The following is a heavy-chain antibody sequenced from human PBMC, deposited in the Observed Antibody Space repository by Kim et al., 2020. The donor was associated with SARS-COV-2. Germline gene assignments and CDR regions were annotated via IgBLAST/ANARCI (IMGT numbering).Heavy chain of an antibody. D-gene: IGHD3-10*01. CDR3: VRPSLGLSAGSKFDP. CDR1: DGSITSGLFY. V-gene: IGHV4-39*02. J-gene: IGHJ5*02. CDR2: VLFSGNV. Sequence: SETLSLTCTASDGSITSGLFYWGWIRQPPGKGLEWIGNVLFSGNVWYNPSLRSRVTMSVDRSKKHFSLRLRSVTAADTAVYYCVRPSLGLSAGSKFDPWGQGALVTVSS.